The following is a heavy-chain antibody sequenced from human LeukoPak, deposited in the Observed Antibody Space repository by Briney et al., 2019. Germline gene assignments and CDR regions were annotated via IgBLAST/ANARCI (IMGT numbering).Heavy chain of an antibody. D-gene: IGHD5-12*01. CDR2: ISSSGSTI. Sequence: PGGSLRLSCAASGFTFSSYEMNWVRQAPGKWLKWVSYISSSGSTIYYADSVKGRFTISRDNAKNSLYLQMNSLRAEDTAVYYCARDGYSGYDIYWGQGTLVTVSS. CDR1: GFTFSSYE. J-gene: IGHJ4*02. V-gene: IGHV3-48*03. CDR3: ARDGYSGYDIY.